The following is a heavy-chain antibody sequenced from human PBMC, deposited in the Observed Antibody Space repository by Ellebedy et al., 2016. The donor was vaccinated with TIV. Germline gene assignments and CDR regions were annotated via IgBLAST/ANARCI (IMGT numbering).Heavy chain of an antibody. J-gene: IGHJ4*02. D-gene: IGHD5-12*01. Sequence: SETLSLTXTVSGGSISSYYWSWIRQPPGKGLEWIGYIYYSGSTNYNPSLKSRVTISVDTSKNQFSLKLSSVTAADTAVYYCARDRGYGTDYWGQGTLVTVSS. CDR2: IYYSGST. CDR1: GGSISSYY. V-gene: IGHV4-59*01. CDR3: ARDRGYGTDY.